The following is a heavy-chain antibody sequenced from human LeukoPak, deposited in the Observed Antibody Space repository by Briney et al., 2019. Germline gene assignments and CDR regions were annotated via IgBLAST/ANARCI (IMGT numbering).Heavy chain of an antibody. J-gene: IGHJ4*02. D-gene: IGHD3-3*01. CDR2: IYYSGST. CDR3: ARLGQNDFWSGYYLDY. CDR1: GGSISSSSYY. Sequence: PSETLSLTCTVSGGSISSSSYYWGWIRQPPGKGLEWIGSIYYSGSTYYNPSLKSRVTISVDTSKNQFSLKLSSVTAADTAVYYCARLGQNDFWSGYYLDYWGQGTLVTVSS. V-gene: IGHV4-39*01.